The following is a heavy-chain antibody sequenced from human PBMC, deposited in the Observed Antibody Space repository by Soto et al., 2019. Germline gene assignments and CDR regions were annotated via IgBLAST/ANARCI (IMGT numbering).Heavy chain of an antibody. Sequence: VQLVQSGAAVKKPGSSVKVSCKASGGIFSSYAISWLRQAPGQGLEWMGAVIPILGQAYYAQDLQDRVSISADESTRTTYMELSSLRSADTAVYFCARVGGIGAPPGTDYWGQGSLCTVSS. V-gene: IGHV1-69*01. CDR1: GGIFSSYA. CDR2: VIPILGQA. CDR3: ARVGGIGAPPGTDY. D-gene: IGHD3-10*01. J-gene: IGHJ4*02.